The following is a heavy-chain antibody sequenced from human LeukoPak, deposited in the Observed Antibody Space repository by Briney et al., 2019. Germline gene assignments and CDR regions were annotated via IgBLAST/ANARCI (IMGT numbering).Heavy chain of an antibody. V-gene: IGHV1-18*01. CDR3: ARVKYPDREDSSGWYKFTLTFDY. J-gene: IGHJ4*02. D-gene: IGHD6-19*01. Sequence: ASVKVSCKASGYTFTSYGISWVRQAPGQGLEWMGWISAYNGNTNYAQKLQGRVTMTTDTSTSTAYMELRSLRSDDTAVYYCARVKYPDREDSSGWYKFTLTFDYWGQGTLVTVSS. CDR2: ISAYNGNT. CDR1: GYTFTSYG.